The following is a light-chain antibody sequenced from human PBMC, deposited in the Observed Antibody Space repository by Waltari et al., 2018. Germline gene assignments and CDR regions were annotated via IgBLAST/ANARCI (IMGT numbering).Light chain of an antibody. Sequence: DIHMTQSPSSLSAPVGDRVTITCQASQDIKQSLNWFHQKPGTAPEVLIFDASNSRTGAPTRCSGSGSGTDFTFTISSLQPGDMGTYYCQQYHSVPLTFGGGTTVEDK. J-gene: IGKJ4*02. CDR3: QQYHSVPLT. CDR2: DAS. CDR1: QDIKQS. V-gene: IGKV1-33*01.